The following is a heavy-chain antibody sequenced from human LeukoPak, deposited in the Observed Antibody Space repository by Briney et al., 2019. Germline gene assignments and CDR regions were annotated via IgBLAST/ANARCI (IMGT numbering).Heavy chain of an antibody. Sequence: SETLSLTCTVSGGSITSSSYYWGWIRQPPGKGLEWIGSIYYSGSPYYNPSLKSRVTISVDTSKNHFSLKLNSVTAADTAVYYCAKPSNYYGSATDAFDFWGQGTMVTVSS. CDR1: GGSITSSSYY. CDR2: IYYSGSP. CDR3: AKPSNYYGSATDAFDF. J-gene: IGHJ3*01. V-gene: IGHV4-39*07. D-gene: IGHD3-10*01.